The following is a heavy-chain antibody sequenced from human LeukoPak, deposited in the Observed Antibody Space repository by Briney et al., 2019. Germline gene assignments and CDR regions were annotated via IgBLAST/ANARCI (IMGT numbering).Heavy chain of an antibody. J-gene: IGHJ4*02. D-gene: IGHD2-2*01. CDR2: ISKSSALK. V-gene: IGHV3-21*01. Sequence: GGSLRLSCVASEYYFRAYTFTWVRQAPGKGLEYVSSISKSSALKYYSESVRGRFTISRDNAENSLYLDMSNLGAEDTAVYFCVRGDNRDQWGQGTLVTVSS. CDR1: EYYFRAYT. CDR3: VRGDNRDQ.